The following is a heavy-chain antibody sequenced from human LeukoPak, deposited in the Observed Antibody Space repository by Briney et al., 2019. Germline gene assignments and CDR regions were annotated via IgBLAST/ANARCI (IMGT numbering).Heavy chain of an antibody. CDR3: ARDRGSY. V-gene: IGHV4-38-2*02. D-gene: IGHD6-19*01. J-gene: IGHJ4*02. CDR2: IYHSGST. CDR1: GYSISSGYY. Sequence: PSETLFLTCTVSGYSISSGYYWGWIRQPPGKGLEWIGSIYHSGSTYYNPSLKSRVTISVDTSKNQFSLKLSSVTAADTAVYYCARDRGSYWGQGTLVTVSS.